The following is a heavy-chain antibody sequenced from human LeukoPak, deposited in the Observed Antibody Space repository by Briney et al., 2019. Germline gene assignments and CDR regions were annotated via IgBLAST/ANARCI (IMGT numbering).Heavy chain of an antibody. CDR2: IHNSGST. Sequence: SETLSPTCIVSGDSVNSIAYYWGWIRQAPGKGLEWIGRIHNSGSTFYSPSLRSRLTISIDTSNNQFSMKLIYVTAADTAVYYCARAGSIAATGNVEFWGQGTLVTVSS. D-gene: IGHD6-25*01. V-gene: IGHV4-39*07. CDR3: ARAGSIAATGNVEF. J-gene: IGHJ4*02. CDR1: GDSVNSIAYY.